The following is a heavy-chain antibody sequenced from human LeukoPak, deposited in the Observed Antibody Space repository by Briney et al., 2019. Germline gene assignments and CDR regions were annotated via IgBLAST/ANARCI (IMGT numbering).Heavy chain of an antibody. CDR1: GFSFSTYS. V-gene: IGHV3-21*05. CDR2: ISSSSSYT. D-gene: IGHD3-22*01. CDR3: ARAFYYDSSGHEYYFDY. J-gene: IGHJ4*02. Sequence: GGSLRLSCATSGFSFSTYSMNWVRQAPGKGLEWVSYISSSSSYTNYADSVKGRFTISRDNAKNSLYLQMNSLRAEDTAVYYCARAFYYDSSGHEYYFDYWGQGTLVTVSS.